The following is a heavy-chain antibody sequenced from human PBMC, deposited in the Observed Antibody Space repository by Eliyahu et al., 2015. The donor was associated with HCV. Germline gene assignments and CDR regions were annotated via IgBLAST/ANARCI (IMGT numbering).Heavy chain of an antibody. J-gene: IGHJ5*02. CDR2: ISWNSGSI. Sequence: EVQLVESGGGLVQPGRSLRLSCAASGFTFDDYAMHWVRQAPGKGLEWVSGISWNSGSIGYADSVKGRFTISRDNAKNSLYLQMNSLRAEDTALYYCAKTNSGSYYGSWFDPWGQGTLVTVSS. CDR3: AKTNSGSYYGSWFDP. D-gene: IGHD1-26*01. V-gene: IGHV3-9*01. CDR1: GFTFDDYA.